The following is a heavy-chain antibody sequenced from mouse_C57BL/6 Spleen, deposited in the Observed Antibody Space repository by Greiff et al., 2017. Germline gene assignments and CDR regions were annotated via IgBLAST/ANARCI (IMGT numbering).Heavy chain of an antibody. D-gene: IGHD1-1*02. CDR3: ARGGSWFAY. CDR1: GYTFTSYW. V-gene: IGHV1-69*01. J-gene: IGHJ3*01. CDR2: IDPSDSYT. Sequence: QVQLQQPGAELVMPGASVKLSCKASGYTFTSYWMHWVKQRPGQGLEWIGEIDPSDSYTNYNQKFKGKSTLTVDKSSITAYMQLSSLTSEDSAVYYCARGGSWFAYWGQGTLVTVSA.